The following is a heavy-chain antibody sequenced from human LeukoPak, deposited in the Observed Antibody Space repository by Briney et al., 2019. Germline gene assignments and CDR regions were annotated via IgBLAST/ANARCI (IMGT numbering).Heavy chain of an antibody. D-gene: IGHD6-13*01. CDR2: IYHSGST. J-gene: IGHJ4*02. V-gene: IGHV4-38-2*02. Sequence: TSETLSLTCTVSGYSISSGYYWGWIRQPPGKGLEWIGSIYHSGSTYYNPSLKSRVTISVDTSKNQFSLKLSSVTAADTAVYYCTRLNSRAFDFDYWGQGTLVTVSS. CDR1: GYSISSGYY. CDR3: TRLNSRAFDFDY.